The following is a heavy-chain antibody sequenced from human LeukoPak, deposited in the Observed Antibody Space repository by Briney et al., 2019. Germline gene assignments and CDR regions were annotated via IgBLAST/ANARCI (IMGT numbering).Heavy chain of an antibody. V-gene: IGHV3-43*01. CDR3: AKDGYSYGQSYFDY. D-gene: IGHD5-18*01. Sequence: GGSLRLSCAASGFTFDDYTMHWVRQAPGKGLEWVSLISWDGGSTYYADSVKGRFTISRDNSKNSLYLQMNSLRTEDTALYYCAKDGYSYGQSYFDYWGQGTLVTVSS. CDR1: GFTFDDYT. CDR2: ISWDGGST. J-gene: IGHJ4*02.